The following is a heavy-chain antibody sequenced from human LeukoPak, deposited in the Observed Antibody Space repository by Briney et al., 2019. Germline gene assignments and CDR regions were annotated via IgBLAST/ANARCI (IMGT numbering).Heavy chain of an antibody. Sequence: GGSLRLSCAASGFTFSDHHMDWVRQAPGKGLEWVSYISSSSSTIYYADSVKGRFTISRDNAKNSLYLQMNSLRDEDTAVYYCVREDAIAAAGTWAYWGQGTLVTVSS. CDR2: ISSSSSTI. CDR3: VREDAIAAAGTWAY. J-gene: IGHJ4*02. V-gene: IGHV3-48*02. D-gene: IGHD6-13*01. CDR1: GFTFSDHH.